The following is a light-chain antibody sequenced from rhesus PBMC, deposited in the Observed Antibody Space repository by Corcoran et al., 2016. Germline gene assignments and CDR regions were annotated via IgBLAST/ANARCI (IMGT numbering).Light chain of an antibody. J-gene: IGKJ2*01. V-gene: IGKV1-21*01. Sequence: DIQMTQSPSSLSASVGDTVTITCRASQGISSWLAWYQQKPGKAPKLLIYKAASLQSGVPSRFSGSGSGTDFTLPISSLQPEDSADYYCQHYYDNPYSFGQGTKVEI. CDR1: QGISSW. CDR2: KAA. CDR3: QHYYDNPYS.